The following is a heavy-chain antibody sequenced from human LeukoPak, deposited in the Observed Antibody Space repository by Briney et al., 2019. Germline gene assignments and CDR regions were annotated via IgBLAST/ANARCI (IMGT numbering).Heavy chain of an antibody. CDR2: IYYSGST. D-gene: IGHD5-12*01. Sequence: SETLSLTCTVSGGSISSYYWSWIRQPPGKGLEWIGYIYYSGSTNYNPSLKSRVTISVDTSKNQFSLKLSSVTAADTAVYYCARGYSGYDFDYWGQGTLVTVSS. V-gene: IGHV4-59*08. CDR3: ARGYSGYDFDY. J-gene: IGHJ4*02. CDR1: GGSISSYY.